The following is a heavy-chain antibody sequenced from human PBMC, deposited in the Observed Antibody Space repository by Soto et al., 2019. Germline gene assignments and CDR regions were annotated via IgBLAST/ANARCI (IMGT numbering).Heavy chain of an antibody. CDR2: ISSSGGST. J-gene: IGHJ6*02. D-gene: IGHD3-3*01. V-gene: IGHV3-23*01. CDR3: AKGPLYDFWSGYHTDYYGMDV. CDR1: GFTFSSYA. Sequence: GGSLRLSCAVSGFTFSSYAMTWVRQAPGKGLEWVSAISSSGGSTYYADSVKGRFTISRDNSKNTLYLQMNSLRAEDTAVYYCAKGPLYDFWSGYHTDYYGMDVWGQGTTVTVSS.